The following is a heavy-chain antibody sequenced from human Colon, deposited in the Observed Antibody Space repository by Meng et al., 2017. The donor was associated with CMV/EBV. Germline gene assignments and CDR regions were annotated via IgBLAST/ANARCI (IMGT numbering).Heavy chain of an antibody. CDR1: GYTFTGYY. V-gene: IGHV1-2*02. CDR3: ARVGCGTTSCSQGLDP. CDR2: INPNGGGT. J-gene: IGHJ5*02. Sequence: ASVKVSCKASGYTFTGYYLHWVRQAPGQGLEWIGWINPNGGGTDYARAFEGRVTMTREMSTTTAYLELHRLTPDDMAVYYCARVGCGTTSCSQGLDPWGQGTLVTVSS. D-gene: IGHD2-2*01.